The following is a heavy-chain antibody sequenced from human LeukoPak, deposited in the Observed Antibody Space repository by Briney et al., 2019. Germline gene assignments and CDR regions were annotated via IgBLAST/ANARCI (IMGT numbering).Heavy chain of an antibody. V-gene: IGHV3-30*02. CDR1: GFTFSSYG. Sequence: GGSLRLSCAASGFTFSSYGMHWVRQAPGKGLEWVAFIGYDGSNKYYADSVKGRFTISRDNSKNTLYLQMNSLRAEDTAVYYCAKALRSGANIWGEGTMVTVSS. CDR2: IGYDGSNK. J-gene: IGHJ3*02. D-gene: IGHD3-3*01. CDR3: AKALRSGANI.